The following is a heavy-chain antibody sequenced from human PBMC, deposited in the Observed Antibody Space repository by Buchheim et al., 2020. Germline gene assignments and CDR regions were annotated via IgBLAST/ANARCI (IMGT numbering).Heavy chain of an antibody. CDR2: ITGSRGST. CDR3: VKAAGDLWGTSRYYAD. Sequence: EVQLLESGGGLVQPGGSLRLSCAASGFTFSTYAMNWVRQAPGKGLECVSVITGSRGSTYYADSVKGRFTISRDTSKNTLYLQMNSLRAEDTAIYYCVKAAGDLWGTSRYYADWGQGTL. J-gene: IGHJ4*02. D-gene: IGHD3-16*02. CDR1: GFTFSTYA. V-gene: IGHV3-23*01.